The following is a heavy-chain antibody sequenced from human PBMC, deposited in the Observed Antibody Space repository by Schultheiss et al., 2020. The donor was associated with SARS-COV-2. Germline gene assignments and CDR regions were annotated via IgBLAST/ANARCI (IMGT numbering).Heavy chain of an antibody. J-gene: IGHJ4*02. CDR1: GGSISSYY. CDR2: IYYSGST. Sequence: SETLSLTCTVSGGSISSYYWSWIRQPPGKGLEWIGSIYYSGSTYYNPSLKSRVTISVDTSKNQFSLKLSSVTAADTAVYYCARLVITMVRGVIITEGLDYWGQGTLVTVSS. D-gene: IGHD3-10*01. CDR3: ARLVITMVRGVIITEGLDY. V-gene: IGHV4-59*04.